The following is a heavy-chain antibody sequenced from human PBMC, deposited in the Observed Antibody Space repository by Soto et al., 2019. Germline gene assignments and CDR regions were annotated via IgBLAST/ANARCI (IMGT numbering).Heavy chain of an antibody. CDR3: ARGDSSSFYYYYYMDV. Sequence: GASVKVSCKASGYTFTSYDINWVRQATGQGLEWMGWMNPNSGNTGYAQKFQGRVTMTRNTSISTAYMELSSLRSEDTAVYYCARGDSSSFYYYYYMDVWGKGTTVTVSS. D-gene: IGHD6-6*01. V-gene: IGHV1-8*01. CDR1: GYTFTSYD. J-gene: IGHJ6*03. CDR2: MNPNSGNT.